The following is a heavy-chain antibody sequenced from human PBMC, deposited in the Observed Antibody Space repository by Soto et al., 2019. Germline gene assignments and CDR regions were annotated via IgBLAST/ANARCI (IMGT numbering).Heavy chain of an antibody. D-gene: IGHD2-2*01. V-gene: IGHV1-69*13. J-gene: IGHJ6*02. Sequence: SVKVSCKASGGTFSSYAISWVRQAPGQGLEWMGGIIPIFGTANYAQKFQGRVTITADESTSTAYMELSSLGSEDTAVYYCARVRLGYCSSTSCYGGEQYYYYGMDVWGQGTTVTVSS. CDR3: ARVRLGYCSSTSCYGGEQYYYYGMDV. CDR1: GGTFSSYA. CDR2: IIPIFGTA.